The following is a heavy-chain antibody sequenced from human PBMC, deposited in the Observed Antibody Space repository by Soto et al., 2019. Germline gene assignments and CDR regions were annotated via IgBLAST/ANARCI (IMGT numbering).Heavy chain of an antibody. CDR1: GASLGGFH. J-gene: IGHJ3*02. Sequence: SETLSLTCAIYGASLGGFHWTWLRQAPGKGLEWIGELIHGGGTNYNPSLKGRVSFSLDTSKNQFSLHLMSVTAADTAVYYCARSPLGYDYVRQTWREVGDSFDIWGRGTLVT. D-gene: IGHD3-16*01. V-gene: IGHV4-34*12. CDR3: ARSPLGYDYVRQTWREVGDSFDI. CDR2: LIHGGGT.